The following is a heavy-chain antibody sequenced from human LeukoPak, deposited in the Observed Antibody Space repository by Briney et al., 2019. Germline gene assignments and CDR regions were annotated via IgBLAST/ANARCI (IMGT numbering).Heavy chain of an antibody. CDR3: AISTVTTSYDAFDI. J-gene: IGHJ3*02. CDR1: GYTFTGYY. CDR2: INPNSGGT. D-gene: IGHD4-17*01. Sequence: ASVKVSCKASGYTFTGYYMHWVRQAPGQGLEWMGWINPNSGGTNYAQKFQGRVTMTRDTSISTAYMELSRLRSDDTVVYYCAISTVTTSYDAFDIWGQGTMVTVSS. V-gene: IGHV1-2*02.